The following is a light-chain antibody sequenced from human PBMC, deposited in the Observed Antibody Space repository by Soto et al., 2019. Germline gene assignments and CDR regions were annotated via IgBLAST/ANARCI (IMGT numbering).Light chain of an antibody. J-gene: IGKJ4*01. Sequence: DIQMTQSPSTLSASVGDRVTITCRASQSISSGLAWYQQKPGKAPNLLIYDASSLESGVPSRFSGSRYGTEFTLTISSLQPDDFATYYCQHYNSYSGTFGGGTKVEIK. V-gene: IGKV1-5*01. CDR3: QHYNSYSGT. CDR1: QSISSG. CDR2: DAS.